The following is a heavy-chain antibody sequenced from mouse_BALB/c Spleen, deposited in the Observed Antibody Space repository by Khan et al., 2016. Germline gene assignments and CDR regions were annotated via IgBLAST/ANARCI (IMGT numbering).Heavy chain of an antibody. CDR3: ARIGDGYHYAMDY. CDR2: IRSGGSI. J-gene: IGHJ4*01. CDR1: GFTFSNYV. Sequence: EVELVESGGDLVKPGGSLKLSCAASGFTFSNYVMSWVRQTPEKRLEWVASIRSGGSIYYPDSVKGRFTISRDTARNSLHLQMSSLRSEDTAMYYCARIGDGYHYAMDYWGQGTSVTVSS. D-gene: IGHD2-3*01. V-gene: IGHV5-6-5*01.